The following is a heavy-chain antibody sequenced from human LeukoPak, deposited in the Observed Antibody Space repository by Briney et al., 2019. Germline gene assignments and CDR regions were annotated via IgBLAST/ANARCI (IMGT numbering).Heavy chain of an antibody. Sequence: PSETLSLTCTVSGGAISNHYWSWIRQPPGKGPEWIGYIYYSGITTYNPSLKSRVAISVDTSKNQVSLKLRSVTAADTAVYYCARTTEGYAGGPGYSYYYYMDVWGKGTTVTISS. V-gene: IGHV4-59*11. D-gene: IGHD5-12*01. J-gene: IGHJ6*03. CDR1: GGAISNHY. CDR2: IYYSGIT. CDR3: ARTTEGYAGGPGYSYYYYMDV.